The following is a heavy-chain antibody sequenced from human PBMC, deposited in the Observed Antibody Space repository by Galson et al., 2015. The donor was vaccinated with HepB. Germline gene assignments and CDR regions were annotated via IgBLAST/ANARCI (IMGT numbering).Heavy chain of an antibody. CDR2: IYSGGST. CDR1: GFTVSSNY. CDR3: ARRVYNWYFDL. Sequence: LRLSCAASGFTVSSNYMSWVRQAPGKGLEWVSVIYSGGSTYYADSVKGRFTISRDNSKNTLYLQMNSLRAEDTAVYYCARRVYNWYFDLWGRGTLVTVSS. V-gene: IGHV3-53*01. J-gene: IGHJ2*01. D-gene: IGHD6-6*01.